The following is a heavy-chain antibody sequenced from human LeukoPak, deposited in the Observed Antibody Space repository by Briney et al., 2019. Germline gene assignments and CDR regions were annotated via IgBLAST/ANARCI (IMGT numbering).Heavy chain of an antibody. V-gene: IGHV1-69*05. CDR1: GGTFSSYA. CDR3: ARDPQGGDFWSGYYGD. J-gene: IGHJ4*02. CDR2: IIPIFGTA. Sequence: SVKVPCKASGGTFSSYAISWVRQAPGQGLEWMGGIIPIFGTANYAQKFQGRVTITTDESTSTAYMELSSLRSEDTAVYYCARDPQGGDFWSGYYGDWGQGTLVTVSS. D-gene: IGHD3-3*01.